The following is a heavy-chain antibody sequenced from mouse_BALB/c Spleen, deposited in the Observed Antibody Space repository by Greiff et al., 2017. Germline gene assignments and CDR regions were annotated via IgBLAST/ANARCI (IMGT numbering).Heavy chain of an antibody. V-gene: IGHV14-1*02. Sequence: EVKLVESGAELVRPGALVKLSCKASGFNIKDYYMHWVKQRPEQGLEWIGWIDPENGNTIYDPKFQGKASITADTSSNTAYLQLSSLTSEDTAVYYCARKGLRPGDYFDYWGQGTTLTVSS. CDR1: GFNIKDYY. CDR2: IDPENGNT. CDR3: ARKGLRPGDYFDY. J-gene: IGHJ2*01. D-gene: IGHD2-2*01.